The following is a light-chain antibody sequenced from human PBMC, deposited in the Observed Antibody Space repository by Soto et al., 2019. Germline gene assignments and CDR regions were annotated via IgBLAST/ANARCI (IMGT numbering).Light chain of an antibody. Sequence: QSVLTQPPSVSGAPGQRVTISCTGSSSNIGAGYYVHWYQQFPGTAPKLLLYGSTNRPSGVPDRFSGSKSGTSASLAIAGLQTEDEADYYCQSYDSSLSAVVFGGGTKLTVL. V-gene: IGLV1-40*01. CDR1: SSNIGAGYY. CDR3: QSYDSSLSAVV. CDR2: GST. J-gene: IGLJ2*01.